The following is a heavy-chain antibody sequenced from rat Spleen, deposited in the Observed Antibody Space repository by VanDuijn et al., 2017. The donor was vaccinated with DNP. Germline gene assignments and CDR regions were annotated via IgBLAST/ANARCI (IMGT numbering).Heavy chain of an antibody. J-gene: IGHJ2*01. D-gene: IGHD4-5*01. V-gene: IGHV5S13*01. Sequence: EVQLVESGGGLVQPGRSLKLSCAASGFTFSNYDMAWVRQAPTKGLEWVASISPSGSKTYYGYSVKGRFTISRDNAKNTQYLQMDSLRSEDTATYYCGRHGRGNPPFDYWGQGVTVTVSS. CDR3: GRHGRGNPPFDY. CDR2: ISPSGSKT. CDR1: GFTFSNYD.